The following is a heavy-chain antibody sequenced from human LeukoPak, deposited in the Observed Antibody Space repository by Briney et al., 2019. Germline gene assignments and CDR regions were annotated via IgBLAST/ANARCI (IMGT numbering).Heavy chain of an antibody. CDR2: IRTKTSDYTA. D-gene: IGHD6-19*01. CDR3: ARDLRGWGAAFDV. CDR1: GFTFSVHY. Sequence: PGGSLRLSCAASGFTFSVHYMDWVRQAPGKGLEWLGRIRTKTSDYTAEYAAAVKGRFTISRDDSKNSLYLQINSLDTEDTAVYYCARDLRGWGAAFDVWGQGIKVTVSS. V-gene: IGHV3-72*01. J-gene: IGHJ3*01.